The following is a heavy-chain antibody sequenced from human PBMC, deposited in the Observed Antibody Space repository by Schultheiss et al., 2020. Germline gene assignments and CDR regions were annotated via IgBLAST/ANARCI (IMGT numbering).Heavy chain of an antibody. V-gene: IGHV3-30*03. CDR3: ARDFDLNDVGY. CDR2: ISYDGSDK. J-gene: IGHJ4*02. D-gene: IGHD1-1*01. CDR1: GFTFSRYG. Sequence: GGSLRLSCVASGFTFSRYGIHWVRQAPGKGLEWVAVISYDGSDKYYADSVKGRVTISRDNSKNTLYLQMNSLRAEDTAVYYCARDFDLNDVGYWGQGTLVTVSS.